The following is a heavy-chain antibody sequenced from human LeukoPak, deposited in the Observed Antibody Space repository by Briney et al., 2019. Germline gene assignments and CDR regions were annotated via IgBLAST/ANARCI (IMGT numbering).Heavy chain of an antibody. V-gene: IGHV4-59*12. Sequence: KPSETLSLTCTVSGGSISSYYWSWIRQPPGKGLEWIGYIYYRGSTNYNPSLKSRATLSVDTSKNQFSLKLSSVTAADTAVYYCARRRSWAARYMDVWGKGTTVTISS. CDR1: GGSISSYY. D-gene: IGHD6-13*01. CDR2: IYYRGST. J-gene: IGHJ6*03. CDR3: ARRRSWAARYMDV.